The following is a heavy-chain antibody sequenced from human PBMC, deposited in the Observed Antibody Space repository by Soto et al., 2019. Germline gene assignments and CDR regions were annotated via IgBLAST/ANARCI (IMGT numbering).Heavy chain of an antibody. J-gene: IGHJ4*02. CDR2: VSYSGST. CDR1: GGSISSTTYY. CDR3: ARHPTALVTGGFDY. V-gene: IGHV4-39*01. Sequence: PSETLSLTCTVSGGSISSTTYYWGWIRQPPGKGLEWIGSVSYSGSTYYSPSLKSRVTISVDTAKTQFSVKLSSVTAADTFVYYCARHPTALVTGGFDYLGQGALVTVSS. D-gene: IGHD5-18*01.